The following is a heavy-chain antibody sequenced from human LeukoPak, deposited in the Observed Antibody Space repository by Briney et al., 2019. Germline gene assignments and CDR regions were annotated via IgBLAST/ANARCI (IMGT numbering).Heavy chain of an antibody. CDR2: ISSSSSYI. CDR3: ARKGSTMCRSSTSCYDY. D-gene: IGHD2-2*01. Sequence: PGGSLKLSCAASGFTFSSYSMNWVRQAPGKGLEWVSSISSSSSYIYYADSVKGRFTISRDNAKNSLYLQMNSLRAEDTAVYYCARKGSTMCRSSTSCYDYWGQGTLVTVSS. CDR1: GFTFSSYS. V-gene: IGHV3-21*01. J-gene: IGHJ4*02.